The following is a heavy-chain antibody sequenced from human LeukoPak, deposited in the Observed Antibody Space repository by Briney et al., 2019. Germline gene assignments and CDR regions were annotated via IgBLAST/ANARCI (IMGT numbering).Heavy chain of an antibody. Sequence: GGSLRLSCAASGFTFSRYAMSWVRQAPGKGLEWVSVISGSGSATYYADSVKGRFTVSRDTSKNTLYLQMNSLRGADTAVYYCAKDRYISAAVNRGYDYWGHGTLVTVSS. CDR3: AKDRYISAAVNRGYDY. CDR1: GFTFSRYA. V-gene: IGHV3-23*01. J-gene: IGHJ4*01. CDR2: ISGSGSAT. D-gene: IGHD6-13*01.